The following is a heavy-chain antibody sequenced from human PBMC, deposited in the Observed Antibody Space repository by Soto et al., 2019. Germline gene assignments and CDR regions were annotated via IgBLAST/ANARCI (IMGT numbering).Heavy chain of an antibody. V-gene: IGHV3-23*01. CDR2: ISGSGGST. D-gene: IGHD6-19*01. CDR3: AKDGRSCSGWYSY. Sequence: EVQLLESGGGLVQPGGSLRLSCAASGFTFSSYAMSWVRQAPGKGLEWVSAISGSGGSTYYADSEKGRFTISRDNSKNTLYLQMNSLRAEDTAVYYCAKDGRSCSGWYSYWGQGTLVTVSS. CDR1: GFTFSSYA. J-gene: IGHJ4*02.